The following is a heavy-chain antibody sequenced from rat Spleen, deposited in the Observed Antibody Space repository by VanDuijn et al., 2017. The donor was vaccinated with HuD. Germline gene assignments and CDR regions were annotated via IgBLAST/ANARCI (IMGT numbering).Heavy chain of an antibody. Sequence: EVQLVESGGGLVQPGRSLKLSCVASGFTFNNYWMSWIRQAPGKGLEWVASITNTGGNIYYPDSVKGRFTISRDNAQNTLYLQMNSLRSEDTATYYCTRENWAFDYWGQGVMVTVSS. CDR1: GFTFNNYW. CDR2: ITNTGGNI. J-gene: IGHJ2*01. D-gene: IGHD5-1*01. V-gene: IGHV5-31*01. CDR3: TRENWAFDY.